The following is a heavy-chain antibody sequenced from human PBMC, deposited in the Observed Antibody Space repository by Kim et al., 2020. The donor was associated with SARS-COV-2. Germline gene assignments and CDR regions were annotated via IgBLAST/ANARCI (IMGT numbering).Heavy chain of an antibody. CDR2: ISSSSSTI. D-gene: IGHD2-21*02. V-gene: IGHV3-48*02. CDR3: ARGGIGGNSLYYYYYGMDV. Sequence: GGSLRLSCAASGFTFSSYSMNWVRQAPGKGLEWVSYISSSSSTIYYADSVKGRFTISRDNAKNSLYLQMNSLRDEDTAVYYCARGGIGGNSLYYYYYGMDVWGQGTTVTVSS. CDR1: GFTFSSYS. J-gene: IGHJ6*02.